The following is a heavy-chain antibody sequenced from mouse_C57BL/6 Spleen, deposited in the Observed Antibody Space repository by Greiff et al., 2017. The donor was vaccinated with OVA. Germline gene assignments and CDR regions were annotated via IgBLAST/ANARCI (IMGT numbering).Heavy chain of an antibody. Sequence: QVQLQQPGAELVKPGASVKLSCKASGYTFTSYWMQWVKQRPGQGLEWIGEIDPSDSYTNYNKKFQGKATLTVDTSSSTAYMQLSSLTSEDSAVYYCANYYGSRVFDYWGQGTTLTVSS. CDR3: ANYYGSRVFDY. CDR2: IDPSDSYT. J-gene: IGHJ2*01. CDR1: GYTFTSYW. V-gene: IGHV1-50*01. D-gene: IGHD1-1*01.